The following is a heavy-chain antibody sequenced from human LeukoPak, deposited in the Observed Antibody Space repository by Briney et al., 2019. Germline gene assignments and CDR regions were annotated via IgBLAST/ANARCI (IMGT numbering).Heavy chain of an antibody. D-gene: IGHD4-11*01. J-gene: IGHJ6*03. V-gene: IGHV1-2*02. Sequence: ASVKVSCMASGYTFTGYYMHWVRQAPGQGLEWMGWINPNSGGTNYAQKFQGRVTMTRDTSISTAYMELSRLRSDDTAVYYCARDQSPTGYYYYYMDVWGKGTTVTVSS. CDR1: GYTFTGYY. CDR3: ARDQSPTGYYYYYMDV. CDR2: INPNSGGT.